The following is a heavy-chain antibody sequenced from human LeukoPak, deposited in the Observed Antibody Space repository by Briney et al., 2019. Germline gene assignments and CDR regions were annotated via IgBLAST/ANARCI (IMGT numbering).Heavy chain of an antibody. CDR1: GFTFSSHY. V-gene: IGHV3-74*01. CDR2: INPDGSST. D-gene: IGHD3-22*01. CDR3: TRHGLSPHDS. J-gene: IGHJ4*02. Sequence: PGGSLRLSCAASGFTFSSHYMNWVRQAPGKGLVWVSRINPDGSSTSYADSVKGRFTISRDNAKNTLNLQMNSLSPEDTAVYYCTRHGLSPHDSWGQGTLVTVSS.